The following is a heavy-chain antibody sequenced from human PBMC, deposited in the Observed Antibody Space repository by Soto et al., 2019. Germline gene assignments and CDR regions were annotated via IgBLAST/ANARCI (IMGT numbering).Heavy chain of an antibody. V-gene: IGHV4-30-4*01. CDR3: ARDRAKWKDYYYYGMDV. D-gene: IGHD1-20*01. CDR1: GGSISSGDDF. J-gene: IGHJ6*02. Sequence: QVQLQESGPGLVKPSQTLSLTCTVSGGSISSGDDFWTWIRQPPGKGLEWIGYIYYSGSTYYNPSLKRRLTMAVDTSKNQFSLKLSSGTAADTAGDYCARDRAKWKDYYYYGMDVWGQGTTVTVSS. CDR2: IYYSGST.